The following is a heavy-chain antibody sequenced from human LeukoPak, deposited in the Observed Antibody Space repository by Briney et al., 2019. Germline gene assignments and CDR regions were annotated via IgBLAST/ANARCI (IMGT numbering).Heavy chain of an antibody. V-gene: IGHV4-59*01. D-gene: IGHD3-3*02. CDR2: IYYSGST. Sequence: PSETQSLTCTVSGGSISSYYWSWIRQPPGKGLEWIGYIYYSGSTSYNPSLKSRVTISVDTSKNQFSLKLSSVTAADTAVYYCARDSPFLEWLFDPWGQGTLVTVSS. J-gene: IGHJ5*02. CDR1: GGSISSYY. CDR3: ARDSPFLEWLFDP.